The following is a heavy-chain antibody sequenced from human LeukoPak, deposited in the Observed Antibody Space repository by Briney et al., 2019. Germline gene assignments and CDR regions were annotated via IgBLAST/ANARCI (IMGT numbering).Heavy chain of an antibody. D-gene: IGHD2-15*01. CDR1: GGSLSSYY. J-gene: IGHJ4*02. CDR3: ARQGSDCSGGSCYYYYFDY. CDR2: IYYSGSP. Sequence: SETLSLTCTVSGGSLSSYYWSCIRQPRGKARVGIGYIYYSGSPNYNPSLKSRHTMSVDTSKNQFSMTLSSVTAADTAVYHCARQGSDCSGGSCYYYYFDYWGQGTLVTVSS. V-gene: IGHV4-59*08.